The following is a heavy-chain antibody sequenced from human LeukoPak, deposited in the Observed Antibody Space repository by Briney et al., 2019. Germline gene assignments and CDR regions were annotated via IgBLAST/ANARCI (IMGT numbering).Heavy chain of an antibody. CDR2: IYYSGST. J-gene: IGHJ3*02. V-gene: IGHV4-39*07. Sequence: SETLSLTCTVSGGSISSSSYYWGWIRQPPGKGLEWIGSIYYSGSTYYNPSLKSRVTISVDTSKNQFSPKLSSVTAADTAVYYCARKGKIMITFGGVIVDHDAFDIWGQGTMVTVSS. CDR3: ARKGKIMITFGGVIVDHDAFDI. CDR1: GGSISSSSYY. D-gene: IGHD3-16*02.